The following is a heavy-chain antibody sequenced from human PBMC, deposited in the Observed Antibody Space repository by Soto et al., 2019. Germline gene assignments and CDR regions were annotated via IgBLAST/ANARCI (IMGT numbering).Heavy chain of an antibody. CDR2: IYYSGST. CDR3: ARSVFP. J-gene: IGHJ5*02. CDR1: GGSITSGGYY. Sequence: QVQLQESGPGLVKPSQTLSLTCTVSGGSITSGGYYWTWIRQHPGKGLEWIGYIYYSGSTYYNPSPXSXXTISVDTSKNQSPLKLSSVTAADTAVYYCARSVFPWGQGTLVTVSS. V-gene: IGHV4-31*03.